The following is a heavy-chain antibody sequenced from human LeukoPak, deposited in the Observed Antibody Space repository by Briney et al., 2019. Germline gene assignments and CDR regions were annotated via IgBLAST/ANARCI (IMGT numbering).Heavy chain of an antibody. CDR2: ISWNSVSI. Sequence: GGSLRLSCAASGFTFDDYALHWVRQAPGKGLEWVSGISWNSVSIGYTDSVKGRFTISRDNAKNALYLQMNSLRAEDTALYYCAKDRAAVAGFSDYWGQGTLVTVSS. V-gene: IGHV3-9*01. CDR3: AKDRAAVAGFSDY. J-gene: IGHJ4*02. D-gene: IGHD6-19*01. CDR1: GFTFDDYA.